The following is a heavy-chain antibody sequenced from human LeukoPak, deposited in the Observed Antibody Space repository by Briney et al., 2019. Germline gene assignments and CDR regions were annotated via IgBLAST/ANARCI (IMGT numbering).Heavy chain of an antibody. V-gene: IGHV1-2*02. CDR2: INPNSGGT. Sequence: ASVKVSCKASGYTFTGYYMHWVRQAPGQGLEWMGWINPNSGGTNYAQKFQGRVTMARDTSISTAYMELSRLRSDDTAVYYCARNSGSRYYYYMDVWGKGTTVTVSS. CDR1: GYTFTGYY. J-gene: IGHJ6*03. CDR3: ARNSGSRYYYYMDV. D-gene: IGHD1-26*01.